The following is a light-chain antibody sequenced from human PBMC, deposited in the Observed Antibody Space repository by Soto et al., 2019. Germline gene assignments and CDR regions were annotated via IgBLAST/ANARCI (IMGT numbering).Light chain of an antibody. V-gene: IGKV1-5*01. CDR2: DAS. Sequence: DIQMTQSPSTLSASVGERVTITCRASQSINSWLAWSQQKPGKAPKLLIYDASSLETGVPSRFSGSGSGTELTLTISSLQPDDFATYYCQQYNRYPLTFGGGTKVEIK. CDR3: QQYNRYPLT. J-gene: IGKJ4*01. CDR1: QSINSW.